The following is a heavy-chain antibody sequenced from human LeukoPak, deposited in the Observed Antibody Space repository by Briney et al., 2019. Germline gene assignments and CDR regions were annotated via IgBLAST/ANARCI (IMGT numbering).Heavy chain of an antibody. CDR1: DYDFPNHG. V-gene: IGHV1-18*01. D-gene: IGHD1-26*01. CDR2: ISGNNVNT. J-gene: IGHJ4*02. CDR3: ARGTTRSSY. Sequence: ASVKVSCKAFDYDFPNHGISWVRQAPGQGLEWMGWISGNNVNTNYAPELQGRVTMTRNTSISTAYMELSSLRSEDTAVYYCARGTTRSSYWGQGTLVTVSS.